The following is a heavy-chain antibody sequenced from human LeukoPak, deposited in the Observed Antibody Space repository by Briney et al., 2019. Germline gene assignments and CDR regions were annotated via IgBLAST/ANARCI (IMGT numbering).Heavy chain of an antibody. CDR3: ARRAPTVVTYYFDY. CDR2: ISYDGSNK. J-gene: IGHJ4*02. D-gene: IGHD4-23*01. Sequence: PGRSLRLSCAASGFTFSSYGMHWVRQAPGKGLEWVAVISYDGSNKYYADSVKGRFTISRDNSKNTLYLQMNSLRAEDTAVYYCARRAPTVVTYYFDYWGQGTLVTVSS. CDR1: GFTFSSYG. V-gene: IGHV3-30*03.